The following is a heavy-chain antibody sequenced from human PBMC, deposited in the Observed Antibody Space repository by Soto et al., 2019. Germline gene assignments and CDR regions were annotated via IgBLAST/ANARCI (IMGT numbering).Heavy chain of an antibody. D-gene: IGHD6-13*01. CDR2: MNPNSGNT. CDR1: GYTFTSYD. J-gene: IGHJ6*02. V-gene: IGHV1-8*01. CDR3: ARGRGPGIAAAGTRYYYYGMDV. Sequence: ASVKVSCKASGYTFTSYDINWVRQATGQGLEWMGWMNPNSGNTGYAQKFQGRVTMTRNTSISTAYMELSSLRSEDTAVYYCARGRGPGIAAAGTRYYYYGMDVWGQGTTVTVSS.